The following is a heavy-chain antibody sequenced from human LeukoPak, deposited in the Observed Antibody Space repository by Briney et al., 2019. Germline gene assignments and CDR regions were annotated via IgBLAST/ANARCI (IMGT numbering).Heavy chain of an antibody. CDR3: AKDASQVITFGGVSYYFDY. V-gene: IGHV3-23*01. J-gene: IGHJ4*02. CDR1: GFTFSSYA. CDR2: ISGGGGST. D-gene: IGHD3-16*01. Sequence: GGSLRLSCAASGFTFSSYAMSWVRQAPGKGLEWVSAISGGGGSTYYADSVKGRFTISRDNSKNTLYLQMNSLRAEDTAVYYCAKDASQVITFGGVSYYFDYWGQGTLVTVSS.